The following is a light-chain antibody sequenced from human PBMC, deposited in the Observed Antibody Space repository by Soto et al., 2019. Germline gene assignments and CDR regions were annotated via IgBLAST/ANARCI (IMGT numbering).Light chain of an antibody. J-gene: IGKJ4*01. CDR1: QGISSY. Sequence: AIRMTQSPSSFSASTGDRVTITCRASQGISSYLAWYQQKPGKAPKLLVYAASTLQYGVPSRFSGSGSGTDFTLTISCLQSEDFAVYYCQQYNDWPLTFGGGTKVEIK. CDR2: AAS. V-gene: IGKV1-8*01. CDR3: QQYNDWPLT.